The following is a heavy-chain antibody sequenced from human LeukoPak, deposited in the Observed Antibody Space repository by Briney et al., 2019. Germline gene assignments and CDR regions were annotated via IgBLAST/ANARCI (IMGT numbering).Heavy chain of an antibody. J-gene: IGHJ5*02. D-gene: IGHD2-2*01. CDR3: ARGGGIVVVPAAKYNWFDP. CDR1: GGSISSGDYY. V-gene: IGHV4-30-2*01. CDR2: IYHSGST. Sequence: SGTLSLTCTVSGGSISSGDYYWSWIRQPPGKGLEWIGYIYHSGSTYYNPSLKSRVTISVDRSKNQFSLKLSSVTAADTAVYYCARGGGIVVVPAAKYNWFDPWGQGTLVTVSS.